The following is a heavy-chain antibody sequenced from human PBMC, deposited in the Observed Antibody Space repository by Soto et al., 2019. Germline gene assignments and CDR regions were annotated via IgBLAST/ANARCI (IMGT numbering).Heavy chain of an antibody. V-gene: IGHV3-23*01. CDR3: AKQVLWFGEFPVDAFDI. CDR1: GFTFSSYA. J-gene: IGHJ3*02. D-gene: IGHD3-10*01. CDR2: ISGSGGGT. Sequence: PGGSLRLSCAASGFTFSSYAMSWVRQAPGKGLEWVSAISGSGGGTNYADSGKGRFPISRANSKKTLFLQMKSLRAGDTAGNYCAKQVLWFGEFPVDAFDIWGQGTMVTVS.